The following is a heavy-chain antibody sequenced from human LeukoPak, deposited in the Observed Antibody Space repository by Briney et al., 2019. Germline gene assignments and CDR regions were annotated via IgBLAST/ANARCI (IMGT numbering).Heavy chain of an antibody. J-gene: IGHJ4*02. V-gene: IGHV1-2*02. CDR3: ARGSIVGATFDYFDY. CDR2: INPNSGGT. D-gene: IGHD1-26*01. Sequence: ASVKVSCKASGYTFTGYFMHWVRQAPGQGLEWMGWINPNSGGTNYAQKFQGRVTMTRDTSISTAYMDLSRLRSDDTAVYYCARGSIVGATFDYFDYWGQGTLVTVSS. CDR1: GYTFTGYF.